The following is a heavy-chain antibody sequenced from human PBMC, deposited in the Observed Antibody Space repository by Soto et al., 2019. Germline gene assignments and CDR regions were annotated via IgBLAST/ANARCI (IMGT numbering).Heavy chain of an antibody. D-gene: IGHD4-4*01. CDR2: IKPDESDK. CDR1: GFTFSDSW. V-gene: IGHV3-7*01. CDR3: VRGGSNYAS. J-gene: IGHJ5*02. Sequence: EVQLVESGGGLVQPGGSLRLSCTASGFTFSDSWMTWVRQAPGKGLEWVARIKPDESDKKYADSVKGRFSISRENAKNSMYLQMASLRGEDTAVYYCVRGGSNYASWGKGTLVTVSS.